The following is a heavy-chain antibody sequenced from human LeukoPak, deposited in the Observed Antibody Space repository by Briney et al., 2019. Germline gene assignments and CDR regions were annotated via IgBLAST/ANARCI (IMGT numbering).Heavy chain of an antibody. D-gene: IGHD2-15*01. V-gene: IGHV3-21*04. CDR3: ARVASLTFDY. Sequence: GALRLSCAASGFTFSSYAMNWVRQAPGKGLEWVSSITRSSSYIYYADSVKGRFTISRDNAKNSLFLQVNSLKTEDTAVYYCARVASLTFDYWGQGTLVTVSS. CDR2: ITRSSSYI. J-gene: IGHJ4*02. CDR1: GFTFSSYA.